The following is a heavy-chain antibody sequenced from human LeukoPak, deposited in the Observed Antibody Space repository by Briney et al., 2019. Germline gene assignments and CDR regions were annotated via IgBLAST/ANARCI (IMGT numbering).Heavy chain of an antibody. D-gene: IGHD3-16*01. J-gene: IGHJ4*02. V-gene: IGHV1-46*01. CDR2: INPSGGST. CDR1: GYTFTSYY. CDR3: ARDLSGGSTAVDY. Sequence: GASVKVSCKASGYTFTSYYMHWVRQAPGQGLEWMGIINPSGGSTSYAQKFQGRVTMTRDTSINTAYMELSRLTSDDTAVYYCARDLSGGSTAVDYWGQGTLVTVSS.